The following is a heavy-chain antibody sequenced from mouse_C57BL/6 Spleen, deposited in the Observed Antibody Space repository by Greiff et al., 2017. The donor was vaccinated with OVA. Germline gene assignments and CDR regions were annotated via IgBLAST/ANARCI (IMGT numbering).Heavy chain of an antibody. J-gene: IGHJ2*01. D-gene: IGHD4-1*01. CDR3: AGAGTEVFDF. Sequence: VQLQQSGPELVKPGASVKISCKASGYTFTDYYMNWVKQSHGKSLEWIGDINPNNGGTSYNQKFKGKATLTVDKSSSTAYMELRSLTSEDSAVYYCAGAGTEVFDFWGKGTTLTVSS. V-gene: IGHV1-26*01. CDR2: INPNNGGT. CDR1: GYTFTDYY.